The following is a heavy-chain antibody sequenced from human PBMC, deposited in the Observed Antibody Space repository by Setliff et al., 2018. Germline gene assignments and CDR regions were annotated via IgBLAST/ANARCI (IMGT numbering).Heavy chain of an antibody. D-gene: IGHD6-13*01. CDR2: IYTSGST. CDR3: ARTQGEQQLTHPYYYYYYMDV. CDR1: GGSISSGSYY. J-gene: IGHJ6*03. V-gene: IGHV4-61*02. Sequence: KASETLSLTCTVSGGSISSGSYYWSWIRQPAGKGLEWIGRIYTSGSTNYNPSLKSRVTISVDTSKNQFSLKLSSVTAADTAVYYCARTQGEQQLTHPYYYYYYMDVWGKGTTVTVSS.